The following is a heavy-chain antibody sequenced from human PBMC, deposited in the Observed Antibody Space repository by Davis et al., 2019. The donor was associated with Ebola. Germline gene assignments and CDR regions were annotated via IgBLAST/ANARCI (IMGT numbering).Heavy chain of an antibody. D-gene: IGHD6-19*01. CDR2: IKPDGSDK. J-gene: IGHJ4*02. Sequence: PGGSLRLSCAASGFTFSHYYMNWVRQAPGKGLEWVANIKPDGSDKYYVDSVKGRFTISRDNADNSLYLQMNSLRAEDTGVYYCAKDQYGSGWYGFFDNWGQGTLVTVSS. CDR1: GFTFSHYY. V-gene: IGHV3-7*01. CDR3: AKDQYGSGWYGFFDN.